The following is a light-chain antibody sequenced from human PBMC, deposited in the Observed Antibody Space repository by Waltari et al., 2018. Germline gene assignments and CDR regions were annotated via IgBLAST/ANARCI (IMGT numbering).Light chain of an antibody. J-gene: IGLJ2*01. V-gene: IGLV2-8*01. CDR2: EVN. CDR3: SSYVVNNYVV. Sequence: QSALTQPPSASGSPGQSVTISCTGTSSDVGGYDYVSWYQHHPGKVPKILIYEVNKRPAGVPDRFSCSNPGNTASLTVSGLQAEDEADYYCSSYVVNNYVVFGRGTKLTVL. CDR1: SSDVGGYDY.